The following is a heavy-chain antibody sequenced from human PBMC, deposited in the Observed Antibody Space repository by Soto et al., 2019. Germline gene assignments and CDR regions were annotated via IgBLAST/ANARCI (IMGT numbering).Heavy chain of an antibody. V-gene: IGHV3-21*01. J-gene: IGHJ4*02. CDR3: ARGNDYGDYVGPFDY. CDR1: GFTFSSYW. Sequence: GGSLRLSCAASGFTFSSYWMHWVRQAPGKGLEWVSSISSSSSYIYYADSVKGRFTISRDNAKNSLYLQMNSLRAEDTAVYYCARGNDYGDYVGPFDYWGQGTLVTVSS. CDR2: ISSSSSYI. D-gene: IGHD4-17*01.